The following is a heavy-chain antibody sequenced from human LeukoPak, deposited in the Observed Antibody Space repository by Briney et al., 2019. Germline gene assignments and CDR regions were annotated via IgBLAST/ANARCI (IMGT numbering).Heavy chain of an antibody. CDR1: GGTFSSYA. CDR2: INPNSGGT. V-gene: IGHV1-2*02. D-gene: IGHD3-22*01. Sequence: ASVKVSCKASGGTFSSYAISWVRQAPGQGLEWMGWINPNSGGTNYAQKFQGRVTMTRDTSISTTYMELSRLRSDDTAVYYCARDSSGYWFDPWGQGTLVTVSS. J-gene: IGHJ5*02. CDR3: ARDSSGYWFDP.